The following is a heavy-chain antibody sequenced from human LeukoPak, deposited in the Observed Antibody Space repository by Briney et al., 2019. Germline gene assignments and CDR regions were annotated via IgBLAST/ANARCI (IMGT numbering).Heavy chain of an antibody. V-gene: IGHV3-23*01. D-gene: IGHD4-11*01. J-gene: IGHJ4*02. CDR2: ISGSGDST. CDR1: GSGFSFSRYA. CDR3: ARVYSNLVY. Sequence: GGSLRLSCAASGSGFSFSRYAMSWVRQAPGKGLEWVSGISGSGDSTHYADSVKGRFTISRDNSKNTLFLQMNSLRVEDTAVYYCARVYSNLVYWGQGTLVTVSS.